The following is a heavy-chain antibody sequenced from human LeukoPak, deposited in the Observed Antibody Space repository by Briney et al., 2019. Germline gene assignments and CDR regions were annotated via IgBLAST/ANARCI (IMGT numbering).Heavy chain of an antibody. V-gene: IGHV4-59*01. D-gene: IGHD3-3*01. CDR2: IYYSGST. CDR1: GGSIGSYH. Sequence: SSETLSLTCTVSGGSIGSYHWSWIRQPPGKGLEWIGYIYYSGSTNYNPSLKSRVTIPIDTSKKQFSLNLRSVTAADTAVYFCARARRDDFWSGYYDYWGQGSLVTVSS. CDR3: ARARRDDFWSGYYDY. J-gene: IGHJ4*02.